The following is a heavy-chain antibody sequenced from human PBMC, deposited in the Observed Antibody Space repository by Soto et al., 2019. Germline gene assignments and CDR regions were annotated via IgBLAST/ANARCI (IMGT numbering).Heavy chain of an antibody. J-gene: IGHJ4*02. CDR1: GFTFSSYA. V-gene: IGHV3-23*01. Sequence: EVQLLESGGGLVQPGGSLRLSCAASGFTFSSYAMSWVRQAPGKGLEWVSAISGSGGSTYYADSVKGRFTISRDNSKNTLYLQMNSRRAEDTAVYYCAKQASKAGGYYYDYFDYWGQGTLVTVSS. D-gene: IGHD3-22*01. CDR3: AKQASKAGGYYYDYFDY. CDR2: ISGSGGST.